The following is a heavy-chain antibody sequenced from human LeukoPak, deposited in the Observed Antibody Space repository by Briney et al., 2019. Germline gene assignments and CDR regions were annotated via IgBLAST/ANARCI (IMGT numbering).Heavy chain of an antibody. V-gene: IGHV1-3*01. CDR2: INAGNGDT. J-gene: IGHJ4*02. CDR1: GYSFTYYA. CDR3: AKGTWTRGSGWYYYDY. D-gene: IGHD6-19*01. Sequence: ASVKVSCKALGYSFTYYAINWVRQAPGQRPEWMGWINAGNGDTKYSQNYQGRVTLTRDTSASTAYMELSSLRSEDTAVYYCAKGTWTRGSGWYYYDYWGQGTLVTVSS.